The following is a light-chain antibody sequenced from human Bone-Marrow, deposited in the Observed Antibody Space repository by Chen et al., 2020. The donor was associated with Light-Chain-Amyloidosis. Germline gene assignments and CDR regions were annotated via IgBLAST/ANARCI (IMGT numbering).Light chain of an antibody. CDR1: NIGSTS. V-gene: IGLV3-21*02. Sequence: SYVLTQPSSVSVAPGQTATIACGGNNIGSTSVHWYQQTPGQAPLLVVYDDSNRPSGIPDRFSGSKSGTSATLGIDGLQTGDEAEYYCGTWDSSLGAGVFGGGTKVTVL. CDR2: DDS. J-gene: IGLJ2*01. CDR3: GTWDSSLGAGV.